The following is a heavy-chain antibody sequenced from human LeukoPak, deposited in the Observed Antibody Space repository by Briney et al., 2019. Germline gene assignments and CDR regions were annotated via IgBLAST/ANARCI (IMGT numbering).Heavy chain of an antibody. Sequence: GGSLRLSCAASGFTFSSYSTNWVRQAPGKGLEWVSSISISSSYIYYADSVQGRFTISRDNAKNSLYLQMNSLRAEDTAVYYCARDYYDSTDDAFDIWGQGTMVTVSS. D-gene: IGHD3-22*01. J-gene: IGHJ3*02. CDR3: ARDYYDSTDDAFDI. V-gene: IGHV3-21*01. CDR2: ISISSSYI. CDR1: GFTFSSYS.